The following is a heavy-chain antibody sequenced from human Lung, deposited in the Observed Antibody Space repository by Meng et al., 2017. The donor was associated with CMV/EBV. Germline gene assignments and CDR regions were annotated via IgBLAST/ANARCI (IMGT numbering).Heavy chain of an antibody. D-gene: IGHD1-26*01. CDR3: ARGWGAALDD. CDR2: FYHTGST. CDR1: GYSFSSGNY. V-gene: IGHV4-38-2*02. Sequence: SXTXSLTCTVSGYSFSSGNYWGWIRQPPGKGLEGTGSFYHTGSTSYNQSLKSRVTISLDTSKNQFSLKLTAVTAADTAVYYCARGWGAALDDWGQGTLVTVSS. J-gene: IGHJ4*02.